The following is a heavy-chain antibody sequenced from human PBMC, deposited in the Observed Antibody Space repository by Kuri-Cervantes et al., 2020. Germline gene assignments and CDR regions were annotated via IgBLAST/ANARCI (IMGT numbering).Heavy chain of an antibody. D-gene: IGHD3-22*01. CDR1: GGSFSGYY. CDR3: AGGSGYPAFDI. CDR2: INHSGST. J-gene: IGHJ3*02. Sequence: GSLRLSCAVYGGSFSGYYWSWIRQPPGKGLEWIGEINHSGSTNYNPSLKSRVTISVDTSKNQFSLKLSSVTAADTAVYYCAGGSGYPAFDIWGQGTMVTVSS. V-gene: IGHV4-34*01.